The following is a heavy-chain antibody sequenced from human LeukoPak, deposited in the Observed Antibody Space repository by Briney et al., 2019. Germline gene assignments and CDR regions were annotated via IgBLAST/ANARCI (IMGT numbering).Heavy chain of an antibody. D-gene: IGHD6-19*01. Sequence: GGSLRLSCVVSGFTSSSNYMNWGRQAPGKGLEWVSDIYSGYNPDYAHSVTSRFTISSDNSQNTLYLQINSLRAEDTAVYYCARDHEYSSGWFDYWGQGTLVTVSS. CDR1: GFTSSSNY. CDR3: ARDHEYSSGWFDY. J-gene: IGHJ4*02. V-gene: IGHV3-66*01. CDR2: IYSGYNP.